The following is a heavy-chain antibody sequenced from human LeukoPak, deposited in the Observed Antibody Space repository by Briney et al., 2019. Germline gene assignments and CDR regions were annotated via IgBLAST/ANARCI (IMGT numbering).Heavy chain of an antibody. D-gene: IGHD2-15*01. J-gene: IGHJ6*03. CDR2: IYTSGST. Sequence: SETLSLTCTVSGGSISSYYWSWIRQPAGKGLEWIGRIYTSGSTNYNPSLKSRVTMSVDTSKNQFSLKLSSVTAADTAVYYCARQTLCSGGSCYPPRHMDVWGKGTTVTISS. V-gene: IGHV4-4*07. CDR3: ARQTLCSGGSCYPPRHMDV. CDR1: GGSISSYY.